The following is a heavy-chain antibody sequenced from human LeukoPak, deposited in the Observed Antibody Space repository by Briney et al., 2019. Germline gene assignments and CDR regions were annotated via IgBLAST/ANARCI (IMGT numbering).Heavy chain of an antibody. CDR2: MNPNSGAT. D-gene: IGHD4-23*01. Sequence: ASVKVSCKASGYTFTSYAFNWVRQATGHGLEWMGWMNPNSGATGYAQKFQGRVTMTRNTSIGTAYMELSSLTSEDTAVYYCARDYGGNSGWFDPWGQGTLVTVSS. CDR3: ARDYGGNSGWFDP. J-gene: IGHJ5*02. CDR1: GYTFTSYA. V-gene: IGHV1-8*01.